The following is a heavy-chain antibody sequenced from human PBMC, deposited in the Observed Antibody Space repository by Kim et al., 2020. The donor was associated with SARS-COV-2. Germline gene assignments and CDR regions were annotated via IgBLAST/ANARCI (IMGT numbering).Heavy chain of an antibody. CDR3: ASGSRLRLGELYL. J-gene: IGHJ4*02. V-gene: IGHV1-3*01. D-gene: IGHD3-16*01. CDR1: GYTFTSYA. CDR2: INAGNGNT. Sequence: ASVKVSCKASGYTFTSYAMHWVRQAPGQRLEWMGLINAGNGNTKYSQKFQGRVTITRDTSASTAYMELSSLRSEDTAVYYCASGSRLRLGELYLWGQGTLVTVSS.